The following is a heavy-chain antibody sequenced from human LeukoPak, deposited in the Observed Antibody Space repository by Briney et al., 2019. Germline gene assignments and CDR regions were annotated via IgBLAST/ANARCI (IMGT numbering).Heavy chain of an antibody. V-gene: IGHV1-2*02. CDR2: INPNSGGT. J-gene: IGHJ4*02. Sequence: APVKVSCKASGYTFTGYYMHWVRQAPGQGLEWMGWINPNSGGTNYAQKFQGRVTMTRDTSISTAYMELSRLRSDDTAVYYCASGDDSSGYSFDYWGQGTLVTVSS. CDR1: GYTFTGYY. D-gene: IGHD3-22*01. CDR3: ASGDDSSGYSFDY.